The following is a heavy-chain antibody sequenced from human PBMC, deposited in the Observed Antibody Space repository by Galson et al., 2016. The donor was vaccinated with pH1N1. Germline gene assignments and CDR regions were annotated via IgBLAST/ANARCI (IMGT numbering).Heavy chain of an antibody. V-gene: IGHV3-23*01. D-gene: IGHD2-2*01. Sequence: SLRLSCAASGGTFSNSGITWVRQAPGKGLEWVSTIINSVGTTFYAESVKGRVTITRDNFRNTLYLEMNTLRPEDTAVYYCTSRKGDSSGTNGMDVWGQGTTVTVSS. J-gene: IGHJ6*02. CDR3: TSRKGDSSGTNGMDV. CDR1: GGTFSNSG. CDR2: IINSVGTT.